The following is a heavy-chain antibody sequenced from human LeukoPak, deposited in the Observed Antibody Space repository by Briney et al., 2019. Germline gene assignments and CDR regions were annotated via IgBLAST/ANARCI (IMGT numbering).Heavy chain of an antibody. D-gene: IGHD3-10*01. CDR3: AKLDFYGSGSPLGF. CDR1: GGSISSSSYY. V-gene: IGHV4-39*07. J-gene: IGHJ4*02. CDR2: IYYSGST. Sequence: SETLSLTCTVSGGSISSSSYYWGWIRQPPGKGLEWIGSIYYSGSTNYNPSLKSRVTISVDKSKNQFSLKLTSVTAADTAVYYCAKLDFYGSGSPLGFWGQGTLVTVSS.